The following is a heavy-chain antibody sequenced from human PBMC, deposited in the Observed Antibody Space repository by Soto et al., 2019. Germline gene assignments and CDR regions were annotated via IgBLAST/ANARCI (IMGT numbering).Heavy chain of an antibody. CDR1: GFTFSSYA. CDR3: ARRSSGCYFDY. CDR2: ISGSGGST. J-gene: IGHJ4*02. Sequence: EVQLLESGGGLVQPGGSLRLSCAASGFTFSSYAMSWFRQAPGKGLEWVSAISGSGGSTYYADSVKGRFTISRDNSKNTLHLQRNSLRAEDTAVYYCARRSSGCYFDYWGQGTLVTGSS. D-gene: IGHD6-19*01. V-gene: IGHV3-23*01.